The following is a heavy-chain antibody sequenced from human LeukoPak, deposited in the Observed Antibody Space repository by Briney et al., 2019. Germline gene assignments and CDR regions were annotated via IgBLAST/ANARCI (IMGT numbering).Heavy chain of an antibody. V-gene: IGHV3-30-3*01. CDR2: ISYDGSNK. J-gene: IGHJ4*02. CDR3: ARSRSYVLGFLEWLLSPLDY. D-gene: IGHD3-3*01. Sequence: GRSLRLSCAASGFTFSSYAMHWVRQAPGKGLEWVAVISYDGSNKYYADSVKGRFTISRDNSKNTLYLQMNSLRAEDTAVYYCARSRSYVLGFLEWLLSPLDYWGQGTLVTVSS. CDR1: GFTFSSYA.